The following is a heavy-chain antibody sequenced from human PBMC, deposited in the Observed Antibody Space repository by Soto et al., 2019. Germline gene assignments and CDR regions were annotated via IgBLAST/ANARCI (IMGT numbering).Heavy chain of an antibody. D-gene: IGHD7-27*01. CDR2: ISGSGGST. Sequence: EVQLLESGGGLVQPGGSLRLSCAASGFTFSSYAMSWVRQAPGKGLEWVSAISGSGGSTYYADSVKGRFTISRDNSKNTLYLQMTGLRAEDTAVYYCAKMATGDPELGDYWGQGTLVTVSS. CDR3: AKMATGDPELGDY. V-gene: IGHV3-23*01. CDR1: GFTFSSYA. J-gene: IGHJ4*02.